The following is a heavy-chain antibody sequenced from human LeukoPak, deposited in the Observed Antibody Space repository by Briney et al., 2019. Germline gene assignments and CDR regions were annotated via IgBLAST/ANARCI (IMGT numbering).Heavy chain of an antibody. CDR1: GYTFTSYA. Sequence: GASVKVSCKASGYTFTSYAVHWVRQAPGQGLEWMGMINPGGGSTTYAQKFQGRVTMTRDTSTSTVYMELSSLRSEDTAVYYCARDKPYYNFWSDTYGMDVWGQGTTVTVSS. CDR2: INPGGGST. D-gene: IGHD3-3*01. V-gene: IGHV1-46*01. CDR3: ARDKPYYNFWSDTYGMDV. J-gene: IGHJ6*02.